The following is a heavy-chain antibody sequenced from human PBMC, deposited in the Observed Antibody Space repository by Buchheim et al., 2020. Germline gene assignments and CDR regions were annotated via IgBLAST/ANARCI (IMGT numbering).Heavy chain of an antibody. Sequence: QVQLVESGGGVVQPGRSLRLSCAASGFTFSSYGMHWVRQAPGKGLEWVAVISYDGSNKYYADSVKGRFTLSRDNSKNTLYLQMNSLRAEDTAVYYCAKAIAGNYGMDVWGQGTT. D-gene: IGHD3-10*01. CDR1: GFTFSSYG. V-gene: IGHV3-30*18. CDR3: AKAIAGNYGMDV. CDR2: ISYDGSNK. J-gene: IGHJ6*02.